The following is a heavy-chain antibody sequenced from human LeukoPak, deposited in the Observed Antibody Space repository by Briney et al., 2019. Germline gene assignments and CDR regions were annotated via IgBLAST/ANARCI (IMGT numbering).Heavy chain of an antibody. J-gene: IGHJ4*02. Sequence: GGSLRLSCAASGFTFGTYAMHWVRQAPGKGLEYVSAISSNGRITYYADSVKGRFTISRDNSKNILYLQMGSLRTEDPAVYYCARVSGWYWFDNWGQGTLVTVSS. V-gene: IGHV3-64*02. CDR1: GFTFGTYA. CDR3: ARVSGWYWFDN. CDR2: ISSNGRIT. D-gene: IGHD6-19*01.